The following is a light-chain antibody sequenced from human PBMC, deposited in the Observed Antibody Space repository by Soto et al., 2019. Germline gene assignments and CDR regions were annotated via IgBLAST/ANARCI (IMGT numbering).Light chain of an antibody. V-gene: IGLV1-40*01. Sequence: QSVLTQPPSVSGAPGQRVTISCTGSSSNIGAGSDVHWYQHLPGTAPKLLIYGNNNRPSGVPDRFSGSKSGTSASLAITGLQAKDEADYYCQSYDNSLSTVLFGGGTKLTVL. CDR3: QSYDNSLSTVL. J-gene: IGLJ2*01. CDR1: SSNIGAGSD. CDR2: GNN.